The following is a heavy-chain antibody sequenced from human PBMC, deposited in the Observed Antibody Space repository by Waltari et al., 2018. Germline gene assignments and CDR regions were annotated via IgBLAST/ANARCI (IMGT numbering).Heavy chain of an antibody. D-gene: IGHD2-15*01. CDR3: ARQGYCSGGSCQYYCYGMDV. CDR2: ICHRWST. CDR1: GYPISSRYS. Sequence: QVQLQESGPGLVKPSQTLSLTGAVSGYPISSRYSWGWIRQPPGKGREWIGSICHRWSTYYNPSVKSRVTISVDTSKNQFTQKLSTVTAADTAVYYCARQGYCSGGSCQYYCYGMDVWGQGTTVTVSS. V-gene: IGHV4-38-2*01. J-gene: IGHJ6*02.